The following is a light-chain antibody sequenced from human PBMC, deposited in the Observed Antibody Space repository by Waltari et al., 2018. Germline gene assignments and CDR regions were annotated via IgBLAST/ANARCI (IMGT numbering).Light chain of an antibody. CDR3: CSYAGRATWA. Sequence: QSALTQPRSVSGSPGQSVSISCTGTSSDVGGYDYVSWYQQHPGKYPKLVIYDVNKRPSGVPDRFSGSKSGNTASLTISGLQAEDEADYNCCSYAGRATWAFGGGTKLTVL. CDR1: SSDVGGYDY. J-gene: IGLJ3*02. V-gene: IGLV2-11*01. CDR2: DVN.